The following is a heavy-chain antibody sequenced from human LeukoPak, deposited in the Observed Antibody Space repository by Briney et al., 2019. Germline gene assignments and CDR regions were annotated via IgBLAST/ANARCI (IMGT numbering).Heavy chain of an antibody. CDR1: GFTFSSYA. D-gene: IGHD5-24*01. Sequence: PGRSLRLSCAASGFTFSSYAMNWVRQAPGKGLEWVSGISDSGDNTYYADSVKGRFTISRDNSKNTLFLQMNSLRAEDTAVYYCAKSRDGYNMYYFDYWGQGTLVTVSS. J-gene: IGHJ4*02. V-gene: IGHV3-23*01. CDR2: ISDSGDNT. CDR3: AKSRDGYNMYYFDY.